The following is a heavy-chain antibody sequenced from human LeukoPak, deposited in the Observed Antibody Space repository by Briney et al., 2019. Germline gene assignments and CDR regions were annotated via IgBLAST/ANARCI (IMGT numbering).Heavy chain of an antibody. Sequence: SETLSLTCTVSGGSFSNFYWNWIRQPPGKGLEWIGYIYYSGSTYYNPSLKSRVIISVDTSKNQFSLKLSSVAAADTAVYYCARSPEGWDTILRRNVAFGIWGQGTTVTVSS. V-gene: IGHV4-59*08. CDR3: ARSPEGWDTILRRNVAFGI. J-gene: IGHJ3*02. CDR2: IYYSGST. D-gene: IGHD2-8*01. CDR1: GGSFSNFY.